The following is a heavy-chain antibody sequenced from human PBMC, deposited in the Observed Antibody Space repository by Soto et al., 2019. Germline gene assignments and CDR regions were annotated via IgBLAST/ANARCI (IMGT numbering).Heavy chain of an antibody. Sequence: EVQLLESGGGLVQPGGSLRLSCAASGFTFSSYAMTWVRQAPGKGLEWVSSLSVSGDNTYYADSVKGRFTISRDNSKKPFYLQISSLRADDTAEYYCAKAGTHSYFDYWGQGTLVTVSS. D-gene: IGHD1-1*01. CDR1: GFTFSSYA. V-gene: IGHV3-23*01. CDR3: AKAGTHSYFDY. J-gene: IGHJ4*02. CDR2: LSVSGDNT.